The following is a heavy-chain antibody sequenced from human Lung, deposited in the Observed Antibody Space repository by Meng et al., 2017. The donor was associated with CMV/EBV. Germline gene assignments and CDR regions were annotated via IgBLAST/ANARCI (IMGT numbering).Heavy chain of an antibody. CDR1: GFTFSSYS. Sequence: EVPLVESGGXLVKPGGSLRPACAASGFTFSSYSMNWVRQAPGKGLEWVSSISSSSSYIYYADSVKGRFTISRDNAKNSLYLQMNSLRAEDTAVYYCAREAAAALNWFDPWGQGTLVTVSS. J-gene: IGHJ5*02. D-gene: IGHD6-13*01. V-gene: IGHV3-21*01. CDR2: ISSSSSYI. CDR3: AREAAAALNWFDP.